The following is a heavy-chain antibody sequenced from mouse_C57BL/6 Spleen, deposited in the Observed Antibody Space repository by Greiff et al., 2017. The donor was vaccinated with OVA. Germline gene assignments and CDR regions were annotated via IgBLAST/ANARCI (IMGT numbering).Heavy chain of an antibody. CDR1: GYTFTSYW. J-gene: IGHJ2*01. D-gene: IGHD2-3*01. V-gene: IGHV1-64*01. CDR2: IHPDSGST. CDR3: ARADGYSYYFDY. Sequence: QVQLQQPGAELVKPGASVKLSCKASGYTFTSYWMHWVKQRPGQGLEWIGMIHPDSGSTNYNEKFKSKATLTVDKSSSTAYMQLSSLTSEDSAVYYCARADGYSYYFDYWGKGTTLTVAS.